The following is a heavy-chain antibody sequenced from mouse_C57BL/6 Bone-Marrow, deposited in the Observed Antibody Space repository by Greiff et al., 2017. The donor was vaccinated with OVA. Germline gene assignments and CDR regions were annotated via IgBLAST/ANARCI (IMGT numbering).Heavy chain of an antibody. CDR1: GYTFTSYW. CDR3: ARRGYYYGSCQL. V-gene: IGHV1-64*01. Sequence: QVQLQQPGAELVKPGASVKLSCKASGYTFTSYWMHWVKQRPGQGLEWIGMIHPNSGSTNYNEKFKSKATLTVDKSSSTAYMQLSSLTSEDSAVYYCARRGYYYGSCQLWGQGTTLTVSS. J-gene: IGHJ2*01. CDR2: IHPNSGST. D-gene: IGHD1-1*01.